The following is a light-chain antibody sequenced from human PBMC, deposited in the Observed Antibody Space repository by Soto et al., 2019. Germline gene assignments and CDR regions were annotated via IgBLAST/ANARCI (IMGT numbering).Light chain of an antibody. J-gene: IGKJ5*01. CDR1: QTVRNNY. Sequence: EFVLTQSPGTLSLSPGERATLSCRASQTVRNNYLAWYQQKPGQAPRLLIYGASTRATGVPARFSGSGSGTDFTLTISSLEPEDFAVYYCQQRSNWPPRITFGQGTRLEI. CDR2: GAS. V-gene: IGKV3-11*01. CDR3: QQRSNWPPRIT.